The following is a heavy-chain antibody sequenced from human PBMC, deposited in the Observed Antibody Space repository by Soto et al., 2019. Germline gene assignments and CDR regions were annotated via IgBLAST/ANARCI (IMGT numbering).Heavy chain of an antibody. CDR3: ALFSWPNYYYYGMDV. V-gene: IGHV1-58*01. CDR1: GFTFTSSA. J-gene: IGHJ6*02. D-gene: IGHD6-13*01. Sequence: GASVKVSCKASGFTFTSSAVQWVRQARGQRLEWIGWIVVGSGNTNYAQKFQERVTITRDMSTSTAYMELSSLRSEDTAVYYCALFSWPNYYYYGMDVWGQGTTVTVSS. CDR2: IVVGSGNT.